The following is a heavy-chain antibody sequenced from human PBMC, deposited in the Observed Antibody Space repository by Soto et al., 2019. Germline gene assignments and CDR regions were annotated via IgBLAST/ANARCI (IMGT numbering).Heavy chain of an antibody. Sequence: EVQLLESGGGLVQPGGSLRLSWAASGVTFSTHAMSWVCQAPGKGLEWVSTIGNTGNTYYADSVKGRFTISRDSSKNTLYVQMNSLSAEDTAIYYCTKANSAGVLRYFDLWGRGTLVSVSS. CDR3: TKANSAGVLRYFDL. J-gene: IGHJ2*01. CDR2: IGNTGNT. V-gene: IGHV3-23*01. CDR1: GVTFSTHA. D-gene: IGHD2-15*01.